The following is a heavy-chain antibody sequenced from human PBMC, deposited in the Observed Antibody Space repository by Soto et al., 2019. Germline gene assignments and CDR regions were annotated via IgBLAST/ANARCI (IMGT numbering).Heavy chain of an antibody. CDR2: IRSKAYGGTT. CDR1: GFTFGDYA. CDR3: TRASTIFGVVIIPFDY. V-gene: IGHV3-49*04. D-gene: IGHD3-3*01. J-gene: IGHJ4*02. Sequence: GSLRLSCTASGFTFGDYAMSWVRQAPGKGLEWVGFIRSKAYGGTTEYAASVKGRFTISRDDSKSIAYLQMNSLKTEDTAVYYCTRASTIFGVVIIPFDYWGQGTPVTVSS.